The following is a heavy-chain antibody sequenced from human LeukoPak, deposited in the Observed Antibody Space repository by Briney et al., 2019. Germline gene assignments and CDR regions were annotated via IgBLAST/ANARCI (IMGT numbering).Heavy chain of an antibody. Sequence: GASVKVSCKASGYTFTAYYMHWVRQAPGQGLECMGWINPNSGDTNYAQKFPGRVTMTRDTSITTVYMELTSLRSDDTAVYYCSAAIGPYYFNYWGQGTLVTVSS. CDR2: INPNSGDT. V-gene: IGHV1-2*02. CDR3: SAAIGPYYFNY. CDR1: GYTFTAYY. J-gene: IGHJ4*02. D-gene: IGHD6-13*01.